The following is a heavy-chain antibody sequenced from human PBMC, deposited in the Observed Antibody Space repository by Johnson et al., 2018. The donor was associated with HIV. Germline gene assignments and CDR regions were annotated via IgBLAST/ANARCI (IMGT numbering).Heavy chain of an antibody. Sequence: EVQLVESGGGLVQPGGSLKLSCAASGFTFSGSAMHWVRQASGKGLEWVGRIRSNANSYATAYAASVKGRFTISKDDSKNTAYLQMNSLKTEDTAVYYCTSYFSYSSSWYSGVNAFDIWGQGTMVTVSS. CDR3: TSYFSYSSSWYSGVNAFDI. CDR1: GFTFSGSA. CDR2: IRSNANSYAT. V-gene: IGHV3-73*01. J-gene: IGHJ3*02. D-gene: IGHD6-13*01.